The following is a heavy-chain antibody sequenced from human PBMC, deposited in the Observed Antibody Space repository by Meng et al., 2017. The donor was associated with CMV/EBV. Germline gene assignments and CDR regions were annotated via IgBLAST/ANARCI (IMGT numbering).Heavy chain of an antibody. Sequence: LTGAASGFTFSSYSMNWVRQAPGKGLEWVSSISSSSSYIYYADSVKGRFTISRDNAKNSLYLQMNSLRAEDTAVYYCARYEGRRSFDYWGQGTLVTVSS. CDR1: GFTFSSYS. V-gene: IGHV3-21*01. D-gene: IGHD2-8*01. CDR2: ISSSSSYI. CDR3: ARYEGRRSFDY. J-gene: IGHJ4*02.